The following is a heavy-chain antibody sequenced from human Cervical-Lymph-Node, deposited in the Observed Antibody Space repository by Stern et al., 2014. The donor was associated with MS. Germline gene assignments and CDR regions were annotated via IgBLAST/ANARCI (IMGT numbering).Heavy chain of an antibody. D-gene: IGHD5-12*01. Sequence: VQLLESGPGLVKPSETLSLTCSVSGGSISRSTYYWGWIRQPPGKGLEWIGSIYYSGTTYYNPSLKSRVTIDTSTNQFPLRLTPVTAADTAVYYCARHDGWLPHYWSQGTLVTVSS. V-gene: IGHV4-39*01. CDR3: ARHDGWLPHY. CDR1: GGSISRSTYY. J-gene: IGHJ4*02. CDR2: IYYSGTT.